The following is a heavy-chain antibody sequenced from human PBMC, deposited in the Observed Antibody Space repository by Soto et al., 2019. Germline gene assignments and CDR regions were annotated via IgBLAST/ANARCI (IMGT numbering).Heavy chain of an antibody. Sequence: LSLTCTVSGGSISSYYWSWIRQPPGKGLEWIGYITYGGSSNYSPSLKSRVTMTRDTSISTAYMELSRLRSDDTAVYYCARPVYSYGYLCNWFDPWGQGTLVTVSS. D-gene: IGHD5-18*01. J-gene: IGHJ5*02. CDR3: ARPVYSYGYLCNWFDP. CDR1: GGSISSYY. V-gene: IGHV4-59*01. CDR2: ITYGGSS.